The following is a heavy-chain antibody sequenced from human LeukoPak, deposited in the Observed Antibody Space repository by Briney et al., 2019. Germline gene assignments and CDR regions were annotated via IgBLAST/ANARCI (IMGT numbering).Heavy chain of an antibody. CDR1: GFTFSSYS. Sequence: NAGGPLRLSCAASGFTFSSYSMNWVRQAPGKGLEWVSSISSSSSYIYYADSVKGRFTISRDNAKNSLYLQMNSLRAEDTAVYYCARGGERIAAAGPTPYYFDYWGQGTLVTVSS. V-gene: IGHV3-21*01. D-gene: IGHD6-13*01. CDR2: ISSSSSYI. J-gene: IGHJ4*02. CDR3: ARGGERIAAAGPTPYYFDY.